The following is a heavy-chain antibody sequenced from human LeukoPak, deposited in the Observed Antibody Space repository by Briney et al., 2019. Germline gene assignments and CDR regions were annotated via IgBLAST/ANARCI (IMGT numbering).Heavy chain of an antibody. D-gene: IGHD3-10*01. CDR1: GFTFSSYG. CDR2: IWYDGSNK. J-gene: IGHJ5*02. CDR3: ARDYYAKWFDP. V-gene: IGHV3-33*01. Sequence: GGSLRLSCAASGFTFSSYGMHWVRQAPGKGLEWVAVIWYDGSNKYYADSVKGRFTISRDNSKNTLYLQMNSLRAEDTAVYYCARDYYAKWFDPWGQGTLVTVSS.